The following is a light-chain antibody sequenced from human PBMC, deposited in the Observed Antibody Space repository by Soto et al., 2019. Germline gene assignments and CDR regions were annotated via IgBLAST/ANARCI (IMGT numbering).Light chain of an antibody. V-gene: IGKV1-39*01. CDR3: QQSYSTPLT. Sequence: DIQMTQSPSFLSESVGDRVTITCRASQSISDYLNWYQQRPGKAPKLLIYAASSLQSGVPSRFSGSGSGTDFTLTISSLQPEDFATYYCQQSYSTPLTFGGGTKVDIK. CDR1: QSISDY. J-gene: IGKJ4*01. CDR2: AAS.